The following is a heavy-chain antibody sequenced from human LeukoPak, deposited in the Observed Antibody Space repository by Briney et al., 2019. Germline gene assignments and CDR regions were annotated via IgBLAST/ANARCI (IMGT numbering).Heavy chain of an antibody. CDR1: GASISSGGW. V-gene: IGHV4-4*02. D-gene: IGHD6-19*01. Sequence: NTSETLSLTCTVSGASISSGGWWTWVRQPPGKGLEWIGEIYHTGSTNYDPSLKSRVTISVDKSKNQFSLNLSSLTAADTAVYYCASRPQWPVWGQGILVTVSS. CDR2: IYHTGST. J-gene: IGHJ4*02. CDR3: ASRPQWPV.